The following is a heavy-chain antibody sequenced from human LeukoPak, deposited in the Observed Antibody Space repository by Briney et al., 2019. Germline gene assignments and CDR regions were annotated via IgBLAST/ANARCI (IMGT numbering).Heavy chain of an antibody. CDR2: IYYRSKWYS. D-gene: IGHD3-10*01. Sequence: SQTHSLTCAISGDSVSGGNAGCNWIRQSPSRGLDWLGRIYYRSKWYSDYAISVKSRITINPDTSRNQFSLQLNSVTHDDTAVYFCTGGGLVRGSLHWFDPWGQGTLVTVSS. CDR1: GDSVSGGNAG. CDR3: TGGGLVRGSLHWFDP. V-gene: IGHV6-1*01. J-gene: IGHJ5*02.